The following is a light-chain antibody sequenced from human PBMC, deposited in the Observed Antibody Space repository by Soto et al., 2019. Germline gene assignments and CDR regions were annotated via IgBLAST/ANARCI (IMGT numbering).Light chain of an antibody. V-gene: IGKV1-5*01. CDR2: DAS. J-gene: IGKJ1*01. CDR3: QQYGSAPWT. CDR1: QSIISW. Sequence: DIQMTQSPSTLSASVGDIVTITGRASQSIISWLAWYQQKPGKAPKLLIYDASSRAAGIPDRFNGSGSGTDFPLTISRLEPEDFAVYYCQQYGSAPWTFGQGTKVDIK.